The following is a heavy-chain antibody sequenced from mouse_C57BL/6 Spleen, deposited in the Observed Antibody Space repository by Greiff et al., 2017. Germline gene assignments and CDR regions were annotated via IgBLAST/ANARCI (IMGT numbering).Heavy chain of an antibody. CDR1: GFTFSSYG. D-gene: IGHD2-12*01. V-gene: IGHV5-6*02. Sequence: EVKLVESGGDLVKPGGSLKLSCAASGFTFSSYGMSWVRQTPDKRLEWVATISSGGSYPYYPDSVKGRFTISRDKAKNTLYLQMSSLMSEDTAVYYGAIQNYNYDDYWYFDVWGTGTTVSVSS. CDR3: AIQNYNYDDYWYFDV. J-gene: IGHJ1*03. CDR2: ISSGGSYP.